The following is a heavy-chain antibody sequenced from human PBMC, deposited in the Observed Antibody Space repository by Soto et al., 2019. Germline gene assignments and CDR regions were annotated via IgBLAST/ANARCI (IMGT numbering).Heavy chain of an antibody. CDR2: INPSGGST. J-gene: IGHJ6*02. CDR3: AREVGATRVDV. Sequence: GASVKVSCKASGYTFTSYYMHWVRQAPGQGLEWMGIINPSGGSTSYAQKFQGRVTMTRDTSTSTVYMELSSLRSEDTAVDYCAREVGATRVDVWGQGTTVTVSS. V-gene: IGHV1-46*01. CDR1: GYTFTSYY. D-gene: IGHD1-26*01.